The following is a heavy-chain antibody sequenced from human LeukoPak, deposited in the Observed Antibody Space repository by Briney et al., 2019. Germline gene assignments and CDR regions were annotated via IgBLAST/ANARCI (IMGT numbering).Heavy chain of an antibody. J-gene: IGHJ4*02. V-gene: IGHV4-59*01. CDR3: AKDMIGGSWGHYFDY. CDR2: IYYSGST. CDR1: GGSISSYY. Sequence: SETLSLTCTVSGGSISSYYWSWIRQPPGKGLEWIGYIYYSGSTNYNPSLKSRVTISVDTSKNQFSLKLSSVTAADTALYYCAKDMIGGSWGHYFDYWGQGTLVTVSS. D-gene: IGHD3-10*02.